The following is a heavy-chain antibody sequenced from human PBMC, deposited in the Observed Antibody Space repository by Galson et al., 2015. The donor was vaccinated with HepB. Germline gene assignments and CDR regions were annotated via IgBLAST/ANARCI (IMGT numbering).Heavy chain of an antibody. Sequence: SLRLSCAASGFTFSGSAMHWVRQASGEGLEWVGRIRSKANSYATAYAASVKGRFTISRDDSKNTAYLQMNSLKTEDTAVYYCTRSRDRANGDPYYYGMDVWGQGTTVTVSS. D-gene: IGHD5-18*01. CDR2: IRSKANSYAT. J-gene: IGHJ6*02. CDR1: GFTFSGSA. V-gene: IGHV3-73*01. CDR3: TRSRDRANGDPYYYGMDV.